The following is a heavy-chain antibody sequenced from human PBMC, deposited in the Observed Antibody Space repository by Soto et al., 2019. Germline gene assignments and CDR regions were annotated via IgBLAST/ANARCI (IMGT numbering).Heavy chain of an antibody. CDR2: IIPIFGTA. J-gene: IGHJ6*02. CDR3: ARDLKRPGSDYKPYYGMDV. V-gene: IGHV1-69*13. D-gene: IGHD3-10*01. Sequence: SVKVSCKASGGTFSSYAISWVRQAPGQGLEWMGGIIPIFGTANYAQKFQGRVTITADESASTAYMELSSLRSEDTAVYYCARDLKRPGSDYKPYYGMDVWGQGTTVTVSS. CDR1: GGTFSSYA.